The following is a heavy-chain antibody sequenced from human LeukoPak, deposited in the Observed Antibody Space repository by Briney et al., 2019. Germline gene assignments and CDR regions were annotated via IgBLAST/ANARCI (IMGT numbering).Heavy chain of an antibody. Sequence: GGSLRLSCAVSGFSVSNNYMNWVRQAPGKGLEWVSLIYSRGGTSYADSVKGRFTVSRDSSKNTLFLQMNSLRVEDTAVYYCARDPPGIAASGTYYWGQGTLVTVSS. CDR1: GFSVSNNY. CDR2: IYSRGGT. J-gene: IGHJ4*02. CDR3: ARDPPGIAASGTYY. D-gene: IGHD6-13*01. V-gene: IGHV3-53*01.